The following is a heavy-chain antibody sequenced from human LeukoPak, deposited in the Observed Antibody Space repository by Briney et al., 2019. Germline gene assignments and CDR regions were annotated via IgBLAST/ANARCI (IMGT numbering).Heavy chain of an antibody. CDR2: ISYDGSNK. D-gene: IGHD3-22*01. V-gene: IGHV3-30*04. CDR3: ARALYYYDSSGPSR. CDR1: GFTFSSYA. Sequence: GGSLRLSCAASGFTFSSYAMHWVRQAPGKGLEWVAVISYDGSNKYYADSVKGRFTISRDNSKNTLYLQMNSLRAEDTAVYYCARALYYYDSSGPSRWGQGTLVTVSS. J-gene: IGHJ4*02.